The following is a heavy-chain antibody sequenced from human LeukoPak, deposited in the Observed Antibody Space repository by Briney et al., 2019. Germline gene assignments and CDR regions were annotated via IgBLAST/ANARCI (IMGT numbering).Heavy chain of an antibody. CDR1: GFTFSSYA. V-gene: IGHV3-23*01. CDR3: VKLMAAAAVFDY. Sequence: TGGSLRLSCAASGFTFSSYAMSWVRQAPGKGLEWVSAISGSGGSTYYADSVKGRFTISRDNSKNTLYLQMNSLRAEDTAVYYCVKLMAAAAVFDYWGQGTLVTVSS. CDR2: ISGSGGST. D-gene: IGHD6-13*01. J-gene: IGHJ4*02.